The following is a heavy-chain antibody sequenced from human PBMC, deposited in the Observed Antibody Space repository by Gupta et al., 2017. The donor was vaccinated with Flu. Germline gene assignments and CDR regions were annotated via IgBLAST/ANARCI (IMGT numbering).Heavy chain of an antibody. CDR3: TKGIYGSGTNVFDY. V-gene: IGHV3-9*01. CDR2: INWNSGGM. J-gene: IGHJ4*02. Sequence: EVQLAASGGGLVQPGRSLRLSCVGSGFKFPDYAIHWVRQVAGKGLEWVSGINWNSGGMAYADSVKGRFSISRDNAKKSVYLQMDSLRADDTGVYYCTKGIYGSGTNVFDYWGQGTLVTVSS. CDR1: GFKFPDYA. D-gene: IGHD3-10*01.